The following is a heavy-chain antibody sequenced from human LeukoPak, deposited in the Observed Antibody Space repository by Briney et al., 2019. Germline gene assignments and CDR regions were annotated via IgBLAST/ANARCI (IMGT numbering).Heavy chain of an antibody. V-gene: IGHV3-7*01. Sequence: GGSLRLSCAASGLTFSSYWMSWVRQAPGKGLEWVANIKQDGSEKYYVDSVKGRFTISRDNAKNSLYLQMNSLRAEDTAVYYCARDIASCSDTSCYDIRFDYWGQGTLVTVSS. CDR3: ARDIASCSDTSCYDIRFDY. J-gene: IGHJ4*02. CDR2: IKQDGSEK. D-gene: IGHD2-15*01. CDR1: GLTFSSYW.